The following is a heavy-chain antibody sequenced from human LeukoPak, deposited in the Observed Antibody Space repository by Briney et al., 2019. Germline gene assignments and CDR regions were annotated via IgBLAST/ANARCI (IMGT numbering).Heavy chain of an antibody. Sequence: SETLSLTCTVSGGSISSGSYYWGWIRQPAGKGLEWIGRIYSSSSTNYNPSLKSRVTISLDTSKNQFSLKLSSVTAADTAVYYCARQYSDILTGYHRGELYWYFDLWGRGTLVTVSS. V-gene: IGHV4-61*02. D-gene: IGHD3-9*01. CDR1: GGSISSGSYY. CDR3: ARQYSDILTGYHRGELYWYFDL. J-gene: IGHJ2*01. CDR2: IYSSSST.